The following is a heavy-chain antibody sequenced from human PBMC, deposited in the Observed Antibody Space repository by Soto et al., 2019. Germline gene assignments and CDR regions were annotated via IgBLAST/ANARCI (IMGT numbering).Heavy chain of an antibody. V-gene: IGHV4-34*01. CDR1: GGSFSGYY. D-gene: IGHD3-9*01. J-gene: IGHJ6*02. CDR2: INHSGST. CDR3: ARAGDILTGYYGGMDV. Sequence: ASETLSLTCAVYGGSFSGYYWSWIRQPPGKGLEWIGEINHSGSTNYNPSLKSRVTISVDTSKNQFSLKLSSVTAADTAVYYCARAGDILTGYYGGMDVWGQGTTVTVSS.